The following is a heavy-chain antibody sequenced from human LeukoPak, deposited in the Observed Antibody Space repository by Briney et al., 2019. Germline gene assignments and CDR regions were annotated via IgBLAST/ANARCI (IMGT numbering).Heavy chain of an antibody. J-gene: IGHJ6*02. D-gene: IGHD6-13*01. Sequence: GGSLRLSCAASGFIFGSYSINWGRQAPGKGLEWVSSISSSSSYIFYADSVKGRFTISRDNAKNSLYLQMNSLRVEDTALYYCARVRAAAGFYYGMDVWGQGTTVTVSS. CDR3: ARVRAAAGFYYGMDV. CDR1: GFIFGSYS. V-gene: IGHV3-21*01. CDR2: ISSSSSYI.